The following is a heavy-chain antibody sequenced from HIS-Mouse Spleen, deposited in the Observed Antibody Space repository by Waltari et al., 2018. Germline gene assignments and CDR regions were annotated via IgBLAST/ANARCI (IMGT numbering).Heavy chain of an antibody. CDR1: GGSISSSSYY. CDR3: AREIPYSSSWYDWYFDL. Sequence: QLQLQESGPGLVKPSETLSLTCTVSGGSISSSSYYCVWIRQPPGQGLEWIGSIYYSGSTYYNPSLKSRVTISVDTSKNQFSLKLSSVTAADTAVYYCAREIPYSSSWYDWYFDLWGRGTLVTVSS. D-gene: IGHD6-13*01. CDR2: IYYSGST. J-gene: IGHJ2*01. V-gene: IGHV4-39*07.